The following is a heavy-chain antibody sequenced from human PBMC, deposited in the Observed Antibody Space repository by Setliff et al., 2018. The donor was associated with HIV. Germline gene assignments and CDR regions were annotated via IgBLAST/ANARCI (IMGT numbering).Heavy chain of an antibody. D-gene: IGHD2-21*01. CDR2: IKSKTDGETE. CDR1: GFSINDYD. J-gene: IGHJ4*02. V-gene: IGHV3-15*01. Sequence: GSLRLSCVASGFSINDYDMNWVRQAPGKGLEWVGRIKSKTDGETEDYAAPVKGRFTISRDDSRSTLYLQMNSLITEDTAVYYCTTGTRLVDWGQGALVTVSS. CDR3: TTGTRLVD.